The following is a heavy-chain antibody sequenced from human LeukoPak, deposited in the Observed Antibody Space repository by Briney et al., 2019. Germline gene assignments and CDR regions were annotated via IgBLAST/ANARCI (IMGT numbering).Heavy chain of an antibody. D-gene: IGHD2-2*01. Sequence: PSQTLSLTCTVAGGSISSGGYYWSWIRQPPGKGLEWIGYIYHSGSTNYNPSLKSRVTISVDTSKNQFSLKLSSVTAADTAVYYCARDRYCSSTSCPDAFDIWGQGTMVTVSS. CDR1: GGSISSGGYY. J-gene: IGHJ3*02. CDR2: IYHSGST. CDR3: ARDRYCSSTSCPDAFDI. V-gene: IGHV4-30-2*01.